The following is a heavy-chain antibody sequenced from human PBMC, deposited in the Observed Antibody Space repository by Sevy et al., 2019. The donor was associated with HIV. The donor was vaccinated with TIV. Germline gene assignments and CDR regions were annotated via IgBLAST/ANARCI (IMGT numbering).Heavy chain of an antibody. Sequence: SETLSLTCTVSGGSISSYYWSWIRQPPGKGLEWIGYIYYSGSTNYNPSLKSRVTISVDTSKNQFSLKLSSVTAADTAVYYCARDSLWGGSNYYYCGMDVWGQGTTVTVSS. D-gene: IGHD3-16*01. CDR1: GGSISSYY. CDR2: IYYSGST. CDR3: ARDSLWGGSNYYYCGMDV. V-gene: IGHV4-59*13. J-gene: IGHJ6*02.